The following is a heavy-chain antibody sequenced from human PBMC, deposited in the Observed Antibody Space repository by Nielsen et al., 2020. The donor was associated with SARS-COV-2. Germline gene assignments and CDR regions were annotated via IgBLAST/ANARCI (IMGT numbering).Heavy chain of an antibody. CDR2: TRNKANSYTT. Sequence: WIRQPPGKGLEWVGRTRNKANSYTTEYAASVKGRFTISRDDSKNSLYLQMNSLKTEDTAVYYCARGGYFDWLLRAHGYYGMDVWGQGTTVTVSS. J-gene: IGHJ6*02. CDR3: ARGGYFDWLLRAHGYYGMDV. D-gene: IGHD3-9*01. V-gene: IGHV3-72*01.